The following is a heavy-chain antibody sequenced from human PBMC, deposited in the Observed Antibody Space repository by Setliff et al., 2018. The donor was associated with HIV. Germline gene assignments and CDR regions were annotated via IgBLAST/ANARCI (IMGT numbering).Heavy chain of an antibody. CDR3: ATFSGSYYHFEY. Sequence: SETLSLTCTVSGSSISSNYYWAWIRQAPGKGLEWIGCIDASANTYYIPSLRSRATISIDTSKNQLSLKLGSVTAADTAVYYCATFSGSYYHFEYWGQGTLVTVSS. D-gene: IGHD1-26*01. J-gene: IGHJ4*02. CDR2: IDASANT. V-gene: IGHV4-38-2*02. CDR1: GSSISSNYY.